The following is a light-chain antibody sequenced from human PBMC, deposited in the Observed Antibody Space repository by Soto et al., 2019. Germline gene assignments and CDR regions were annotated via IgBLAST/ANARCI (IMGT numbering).Light chain of an antibody. Sequence: EILSTQTPSTLCLSPLQRPTLHCQGSKSVSSTYLAWYRQKPGQAPRLLIYGASSRATGIPDRFSGSGSGTDFTLIISRLEPEDFAVYYCQQYAGSPWTFGQGTKVDIK. CDR2: GAS. J-gene: IGKJ1*01. V-gene: IGKV3-20*01. CDR1: KSVSSTY. CDR3: QQYAGSPWT.